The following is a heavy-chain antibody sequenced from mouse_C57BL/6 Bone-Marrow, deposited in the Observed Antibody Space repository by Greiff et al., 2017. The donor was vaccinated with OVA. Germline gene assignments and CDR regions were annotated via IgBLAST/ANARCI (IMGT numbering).Heavy chain of an antibody. CDR2: IDPEDGET. Sequence: DVHLVESGAELVKPGASVKLSCTASGFNIKDYYMHWVKQRTEQGLEWIGRIDPEDGETKYAPKFQGKATITADTSSNTAYLQLSSLTSEDTAVYYCASYYYGSYFDYWGQGTTLTVSS. D-gene: IGHD1-1*01. CDR3: ASYYYGSYFDY. CDR1: GFNIKDYY. J-gene: IGHJ2*01. V-gene: IGHV14-2*01.